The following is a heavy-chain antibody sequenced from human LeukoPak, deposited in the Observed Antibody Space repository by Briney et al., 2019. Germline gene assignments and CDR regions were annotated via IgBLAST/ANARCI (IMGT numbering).Heavy chain of an antibody. Sequence: GGSLRLSCGASGFTFSSYAMSWVRQAPGEGLEWVSAISGSGGSTYYADSVKGRFTISRDNSKNTLYLQMNSLRAEDTAVYYCAGNYYDSSGYYYEDYWGQGTLVTVSS. D-gene: IGHD3-22*01. V-gene: IGHV3-23*01. CDR3: AGNYYDSSGYYYEDY. J-gene: IGHJ4*02. CDR2: ISGSGGST. CDR1: GFTFSSYA.